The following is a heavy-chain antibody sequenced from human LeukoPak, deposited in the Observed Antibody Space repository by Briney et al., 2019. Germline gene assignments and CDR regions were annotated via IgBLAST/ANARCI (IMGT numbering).Heavy chain of an antibody. V-gene: IGHV1-2*02. CDR1: GYSFSDYG. CDR3: MTTEVTYFDY. CDR2: ISGNNGNG. J-gene: IGHJ4*02. D-gene: IGHD4-11*01. Sequence: ASVKVSCKSSGYSFSDYGTAWVRQARGQGLEWIGWISGNNGNGNKAQKFQGRVTMTRDTSISTAYMELSRLRSDDTAVYYCMTTEVTYFDYWGQGTLVTVSS.